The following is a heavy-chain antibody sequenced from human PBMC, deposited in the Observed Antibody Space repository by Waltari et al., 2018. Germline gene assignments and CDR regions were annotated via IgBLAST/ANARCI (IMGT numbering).Heavy chain of an antibody. J-gene: IGHJ4*02. CDR1: GFAFSTYS. CDR2: ISYDGSNK. Sequence: QVQLVESGGGVVQPGRSLSLSCAASGFAFSTYSMHWVRQAPGKGLEWVAVISYDGSNKYYADSVKGRFTISRDNSKNTLYLQMSSQRSEDTAVYYCAKEERWGAAYYFDYWGQGTLVTVSS. V-gene: IGHV3-30*15. D-gene: IGHD7-27*01. CDR3: AKEERWGAAYYFDY.